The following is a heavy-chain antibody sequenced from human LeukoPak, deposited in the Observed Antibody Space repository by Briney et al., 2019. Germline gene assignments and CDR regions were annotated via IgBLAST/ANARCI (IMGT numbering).Heavy chain of an antibody. CDR1: GFSFDDYG. D-gene: IGHD4-23*01. CDR2: INWNGGST. Sequence: GGSLRLSCAASGFSFDDYGMSWVRQAPGKGLEWVSCINWNGGSTGYADSVKGRFTISRDNAKNSLYLQMNSLRAEDTALYYCARDGDTVLTRGYYYFMDVWGKGTTVTVSS. CDR3: ARDGDTVLTRGYYYFMDV. J-gene: IGHJ6*03. V-gene: IGHV3-20*04.